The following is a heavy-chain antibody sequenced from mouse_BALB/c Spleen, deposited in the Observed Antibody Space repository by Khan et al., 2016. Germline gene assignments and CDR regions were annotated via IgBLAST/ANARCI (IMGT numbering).Heavy chain of an antibody. Sequence: QIQLVQSGPELKKPGKTVKISCKASGYTFTNYGMNWVKQAPGKGLKWMGWINTYSGESTYADDFTGRFAFSLETSANTAYLQIHNLNNEDTATYFCVRDRYYDGSSRYFDVWGAGTTVTVSS. V-gene: IGHV9-3-1*01. D-gene: IGHD1-1*01. CDR2: INTYSGES. CDR1: GYTFTNYG. J-gene: IGHJ1*01. CDR3: VRDRYYDGSSRYFDV.